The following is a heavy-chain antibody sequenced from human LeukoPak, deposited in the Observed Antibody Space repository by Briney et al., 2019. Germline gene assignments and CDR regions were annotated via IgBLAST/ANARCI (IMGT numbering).Heavy chain of an antibody. Sequence: GESLKISCKGSGYSFTTYWIGWVRQMPGKGLEWMGIIYPGDSDSRYSPSFQGQVTMSAGKSTSTAYLQWSSLKASDTAMYYCARHGPDYGGFDYWGQGTLVTVSS. V-gene: IGHV5-51*01. J-gene: IGHJ4*02. CDR1: GYSFTTYW. CDR2: IYPGDSDS. CDR3: ARHGPDYGGFDY. D-gene: IGHD4-23*01.